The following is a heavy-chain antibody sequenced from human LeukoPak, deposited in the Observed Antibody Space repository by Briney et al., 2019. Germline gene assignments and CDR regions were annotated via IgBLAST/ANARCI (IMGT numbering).Heavy chain of an antibody. CDR1: GFTYSNND. CDR3: ADYRHI. V-gene: IGHV3-23*01. J-gene: IGHJ3*02. CDR2: ISGSGGST. Sequence: GGYLRLYCVGYGFTYSNNDMRWVRQAQGKGLEWGSDISGSGGSTYYADSVRGRITIYRDKYKNTLYLQMNSLRAEDTAVYYCADYRHIWGQGTMVTVSS. D-gene: IGHD4-11*01.